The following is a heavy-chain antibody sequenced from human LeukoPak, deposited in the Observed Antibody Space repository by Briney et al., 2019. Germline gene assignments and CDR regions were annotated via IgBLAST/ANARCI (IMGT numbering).Heavy chain of an antibody. D-gene: IGHD5-12*01. CDR3: AKQQAWHFDS. J-gene: IGHJ4*02. CDR1: GYSFTTHW. Sequence: GESLQISCKASGYSFTTHWIGWVRQMPGKGLEWMGIIYPGDSDTRYSPSFQGQVTISADKSISTAYLQWSSLKASDTAMYYCAKQQAWHFDSWGQGTLVTVSS. V-gene: IGHV5-51*01. CDR2: IYPGDSDT.